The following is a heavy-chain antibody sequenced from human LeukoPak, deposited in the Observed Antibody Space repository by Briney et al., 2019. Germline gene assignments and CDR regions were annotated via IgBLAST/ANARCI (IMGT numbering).Heavy chain of an antibody. V-gene: IGHV3-23*01. J-gene: IGHJ5*02. D-gene: IGHD4-17*01. CDR3: AKESGGDYDWFDP. CDR1: GFTFSSFA. CDR2: ISGSGGST. Sequence: GGSLRLSCAASGFTFSSFAMSWVRQAPGKGLEWVSAISGSGGSTYYADSVKGRFTISRDNSKNTLYLQMNSLRVEDTAVYSCAKESGGDYDWFDPWGQGTLVTVSS.